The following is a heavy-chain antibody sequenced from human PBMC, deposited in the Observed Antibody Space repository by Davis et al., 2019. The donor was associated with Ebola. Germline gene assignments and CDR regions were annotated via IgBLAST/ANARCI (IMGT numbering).Heavy chain of an antibody. V-gene: IGHV1-18*01. J-gene: IGHJ4*02. CDR2: ISTFDGKT. CDR3: ARGRNGGWDFDY. D-gene: IGHD6-19*01. Sequence: ASVKVSCKASGYTFISYGISWVRQAPGQGPEWMGWISTFDGKTKYVQKFQGRLTLTTDTSTSTVYMELRSLTSDDTAEYYCARGRNGGWDFDYWGQGTRVTVSS. CDR1: GYTFISYG.